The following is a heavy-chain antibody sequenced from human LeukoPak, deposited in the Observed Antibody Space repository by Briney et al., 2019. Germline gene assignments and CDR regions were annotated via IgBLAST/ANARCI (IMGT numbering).Heavy chain of an antibody. CDR1: GGSLSGYY. Sequence: SETLSLTCGVYGGSLSGYYWSWIRQPPGKGLEWIGEINQSGRTNYNPSLKSRVTISVDKSKNQFSLTLTSVTAADTAVYYCARDVGTRLPGYWGQGILVTVSS. V-gene: IGHV4-34*01. J-gene: IGHJ4*02. CDR2: INQSGRT. D-gene: IGHD6-6*01. CDR3: ARDVGTRLPGY.